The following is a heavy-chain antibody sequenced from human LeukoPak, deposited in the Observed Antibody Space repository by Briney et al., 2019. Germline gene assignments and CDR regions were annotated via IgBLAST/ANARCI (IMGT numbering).Heavy chain of an antibody. V-gene: IGHV3-74*01. D-gene: IGHD5-24*01. CDR2: INSDGSST. CDR1: GFTFSSYW. Sequence: GGSLRLSCAASGFTFSSYWMHWVRQAPGEGLVWVSRINSDGSSTSYADSVKGRFTISRDNAKNTLYLQMNSLRAEDTAVYYCARSGRDGYRRKAFDIWGQGTMVTVSS. J-gene: IGHJ3*02. CDR3: ARSGRDGYRRKAFDI.